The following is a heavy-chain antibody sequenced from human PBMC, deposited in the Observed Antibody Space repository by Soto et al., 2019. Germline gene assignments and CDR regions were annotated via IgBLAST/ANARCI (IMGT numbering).Heavy chain of an antibody. J-gene: IGHJ4*03. V-gene: IGHV4-4*02. Sequence: SLTCADPGGSITSSNWWSWVRQPPGKGLEWIGEIYHSGSTNYNPSLKSRVTISVDKSKNQFSLKLSSVTAADTAVYYCARVPESYTTSVSSDYWGHGIL. CDR3: ARVPESYTTSVSSDY. CDR2: IYHSGST. D-gene: IGHD2-8*01. CDR1: GGSITSSNW.